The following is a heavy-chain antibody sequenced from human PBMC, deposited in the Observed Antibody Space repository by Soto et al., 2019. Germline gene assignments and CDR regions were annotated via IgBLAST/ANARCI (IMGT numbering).Heavy chain of an antibody. Sequence: SEAHSLTCAVYGGSFSGYYWSWIRKPPGKGLEWIGEINHSGSTNYNPSLKSRVTISVDTSKNQFSLKLSSVTAADTAVYYCARGQAGYYPYYYYYGMDVWGQGTTVTVSS. V-gene: IGHV4-34*01. CDR3: ARGQAGYYPYYYYYGMDV. D-gene: IGHD3-22*01. CDR1: GGSFSGYY. CDR2: INHSGST. J-gene: IGHJ6*02.